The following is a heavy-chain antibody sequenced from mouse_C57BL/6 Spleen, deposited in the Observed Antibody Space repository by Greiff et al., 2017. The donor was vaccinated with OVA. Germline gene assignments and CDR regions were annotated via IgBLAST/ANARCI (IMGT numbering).Heavy chain of an antibody. J-gene: IGHJ4*01. CDR3: ARYGNLLYAMDY. D-gene: IGHD2-1*01. Sequence: VQLQHSGPELVKPGASVKMSCKASGYTFTDYNIHWVKQCHGKSLEWMGYIYPNNGGNSYNKKFKGKATLTVNKSSSTAYMELRSLTSEDSAVYYCARYGNLLYAMDYWGQGTSVTVSS. V-gene: IGHV1-22*01. CDR1: GYTFTDYN. CDR2: IYPNNGGN.